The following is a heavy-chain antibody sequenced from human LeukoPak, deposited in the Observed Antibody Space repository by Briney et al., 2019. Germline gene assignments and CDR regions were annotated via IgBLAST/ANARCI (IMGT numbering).Heavy chain of an antibody. CDR3: GRATQTLYYFLY. D-gene: IGHD2/OR15-2a*01. CDR2: INPSGGST. Sequence: ASVKVSCKASGYTFTSYYIHWVRQAPGHGLEWMGIINPSGGSTSYAQKFQGRVTMTTDTSTSTVYMELSSLRSEDTAVYYCGRATQTLYYFLYWAREPWSPSPQ. V-gene: IGHV1-46*03. J-gene: IGHJ4*02. CDR1: GYTFTSYY.